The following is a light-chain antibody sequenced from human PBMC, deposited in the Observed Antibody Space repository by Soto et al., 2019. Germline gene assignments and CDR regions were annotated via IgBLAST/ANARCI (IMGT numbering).Light chain of an antibody. CDR1: SSDVDGYNY. CDR3: SSYTSSSTHYV. Sequence: QSALTQPASVSGSPGQSITISCTGTSSDVDGYNYVSWYQQHPGKAPKLMIYDVSNRPSGVSNRFSGSKSGNTASLTISGLQAEDEADYYCSSYTSSSTHYVFGTGTKLTVL. J-gene: IGLJ1*01. CDR2: DVS. V-gene: IGLV2-14*01.